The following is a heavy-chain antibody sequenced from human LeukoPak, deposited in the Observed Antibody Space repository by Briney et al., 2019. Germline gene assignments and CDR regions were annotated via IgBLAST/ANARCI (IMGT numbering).Heavy chain of an antibody. J-gene: IGHJ6*03. D-gene: IGHD6-19*01. V-gene: IGHV1-69*05. CDR3: ASSSKGYSSGFYYYYYMDV. CDR2: IIPIFGTA. Sequence: GSSVKVSCKASGGTFSSYAISWVRQAPGQGLEWMGGIIPIFGTANYAQKFQGRVTITTDESTSTAYMELSSLRSEDTAVYYCASSSKGYSSGFYYYYYMDVWRKGTTVTVSS. CDR1: GGTFSSYA.